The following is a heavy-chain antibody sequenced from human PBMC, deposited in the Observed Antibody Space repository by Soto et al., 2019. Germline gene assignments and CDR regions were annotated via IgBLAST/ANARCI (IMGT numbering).Heavy chain of an antibody. D-gene: IGHD3-22*01. Sequence: VQLLESGGGLVQPGGSLRLSCAASGFTFSSYAMSWVRQAPGKGLEWVSAISGSGGSTYYADSVKGRFTISRDNSKNTLYLQMNSLRAEDTAVYYCAKDLEGYYDSSGYYFDYWGQGTLVTVSS. CDR3: AKDLEGYYDSSGYYFDY. CDR2: ISGSGGST. J-gene: IGHJ4*02. CDR1: GFTFSSYA. V-gene: IGHV3-23*01.